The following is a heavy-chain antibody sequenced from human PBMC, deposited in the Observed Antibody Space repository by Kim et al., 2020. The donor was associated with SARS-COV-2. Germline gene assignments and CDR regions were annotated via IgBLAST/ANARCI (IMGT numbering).Heavy chain of an antibody. Sequence: EKRYVDSVRGRFTVSRDNAKKSLFLQMSSLRADDTAIYYCASDTGGHFDNWGQGTVVSVSS. CDR3: ASDTGGHFDN. D-gene: IGHD1-1*01. CDR2: EK. V-gene: IGHV3-7*03. J-gene: IGHJ4*02.